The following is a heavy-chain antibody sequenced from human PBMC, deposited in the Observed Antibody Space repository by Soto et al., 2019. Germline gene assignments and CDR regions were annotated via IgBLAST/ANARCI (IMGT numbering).Heavy chain of an antibody. CDR1: GFTFSSYE. CDR3: AREPEAAAGMYYYYGMDV. D-gene: IGHD6-13*01. Sequence: PGGSLRLSCAASGFTFSSYEMNWVRQAPGKGLEWVSYISSSGSTIYYADSVKGRFTISRDNAKNSLYLQMNSLRAEDTAVYYCAREPEAAAGMYYYYGMDVWGQGTTVTVSS. J-gene: IGHJ6*02. V-gene: IGHV3-48*03. CDR2: ISSSGSTI.